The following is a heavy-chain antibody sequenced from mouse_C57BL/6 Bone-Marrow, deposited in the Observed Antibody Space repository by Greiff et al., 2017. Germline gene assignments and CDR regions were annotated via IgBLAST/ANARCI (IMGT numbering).Heavy chain of an antibody. V-gene: IGHV1-55*01. CDR3: ARAGGPRFVFAY. Sequence: QVQLQQPGAELVKPGASVKMSCKASGYTFTSYWITWVKQRPGHGLEWIGDIYPGSGSTNYNEKFKSKDTLTVDTSSGTAYMQLSSLTSEDSAVDYCARAGGPRFVFAYWGQGTLVTVSA. J-gene: IGHJ3*01. CDR1: GYTFTSYW. CDR2: IYPGSGST.